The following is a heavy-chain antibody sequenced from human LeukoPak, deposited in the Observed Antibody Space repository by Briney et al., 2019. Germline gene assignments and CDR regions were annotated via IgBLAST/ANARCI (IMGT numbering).Heavy chain of an antibody. CDR3: DTDWSISRAETFDI. CDR2: FDHDNGKT. J-gene: IGHJ3*02. D-gene: IGHD3-3*01. V-gene: IGHV1-24*01. Sequence: GESLTLSCTVSGYSLTELSMRCVRQAPGGGREWVGGFDHDNGKTIYAQKRQGNVTMTEYTSTDKTYMKLRSLRAADADVYYCDTDWSISRAETFDIWGQGTMVTVSS. CDR1: GYSLTELS.